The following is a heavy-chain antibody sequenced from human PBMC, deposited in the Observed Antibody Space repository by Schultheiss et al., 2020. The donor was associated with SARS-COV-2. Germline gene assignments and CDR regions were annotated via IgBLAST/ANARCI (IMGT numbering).Heavy chain of an antibody. V-gene: IGHV4-30-2*01. D-gene: IGHD6-13*01. Sequence: SQTLSLTCAVSGGSITSGAYSWSWIRQPPGKGLEWIGYIYLSGTSYYNPSLKSRVTISVDRSKNQFSLKLSSVTAADTAVYYCARGPEDIAAAGYYYYYYGLDVWGQGTAVTVSS. CDR3: ARGPEDIAAAGYYYYYYGLDV. J-gene: IGHJ6*02. CDR2: IYLSGTS. CDR1: GGSITSGAYS.